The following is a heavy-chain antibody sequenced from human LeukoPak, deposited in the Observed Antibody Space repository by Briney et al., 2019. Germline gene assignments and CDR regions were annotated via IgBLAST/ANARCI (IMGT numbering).Heavy chain of an antibody. CDR3: ARDNSPGFLYDFWSGPNFDY. D-gene: IGHD3-3*01. CDR2: ISAYNGNT. V-gene: IGHV1-18*01. Sequence: ASVKVSCKASGYTFTSYGISWVRQAPGQGLEWMGWISAYNGNTNYAQKLQGRVTMTADTSTSTAYMELRSLRSDDTAVYYCARDNSPGFLYDFWSGPNFDYWGQGTLVTVSS. J-gene: IGHJ4*02. CDR1: GYTFTSYG.